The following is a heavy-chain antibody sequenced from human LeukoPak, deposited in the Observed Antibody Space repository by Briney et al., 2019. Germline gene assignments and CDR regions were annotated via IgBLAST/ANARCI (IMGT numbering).Heavy chain of an antibody. D-gene: IGHD3-22*01. J-gene: IGHJ4*02. CDR2: IIPILGIA. CDR1: GGTFSSYT. V-gene: IGHV1-69*04. Sequence: SVKVSCKASGGTFSSYTISWVRQAPGQGLEWMGRIIPILGIANYAQKFQGRVTITADKSTSTAYMELSSLRSEDTAVYYCAREGHRDYDSSGYKWWVQGTLVTVSS. CDR3: AREGHRDYDSSGYKW.